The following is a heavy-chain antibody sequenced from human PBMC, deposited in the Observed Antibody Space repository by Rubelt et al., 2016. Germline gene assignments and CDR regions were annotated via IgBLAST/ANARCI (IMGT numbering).Heavy chain of an antibody. V-gene: IGHV2-5*02. CDR3: AHGGFKFNY. Sequence: QITLKESGPTLVKPTQTLTLTCTFSGFSLTTTRVGVGWIRQPPGGALEWLALIYGDDDKRYSPSPKRRLTISKDTSKNQEVVTLTNMDPVETATYCCAHGGFKFNYWGQGTLVTVSS. D-gene: IGHD5-24*01. CDR2: IYGDDDK. CDR1: GFSLTTTRVG. J-gene: IGHJ4*02.